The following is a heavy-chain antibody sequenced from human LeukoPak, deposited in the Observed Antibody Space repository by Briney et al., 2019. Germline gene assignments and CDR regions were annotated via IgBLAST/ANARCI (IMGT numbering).Heavy chain of an antibody. V-gene: IGHV1-18*01. CDR2: TSAYTVNT. CDR3: ARALQLMYYDSWSGSPDAFDI. J-gene: IGHJ3*02. CDR1: GYTFKNYA. D-gene: IGHD3-3*01. Sequence: GASVKVSCKASGYTFKNYAISWVRQAPGKGREWMGWTSAYTVNTNYAQKFQGRVTMTTDTSAGTAYMELRSLRSDDTAVYYCARALQLMYYDSWSGSPDAFDIWGQGTMVTVAS.